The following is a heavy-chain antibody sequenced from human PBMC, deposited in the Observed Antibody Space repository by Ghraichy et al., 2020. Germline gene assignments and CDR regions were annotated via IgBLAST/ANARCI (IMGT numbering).Heavy chain of an antibody. CDR1: GYSIISGYY. J-gene: IGHJ4*02. V-gene: IGHV4-38-2*02. CDR3: ARDAGYGDYVY. Sequence: SETLSLTCAVSGYSIISGYYWGWIRQPPGKGLEWIGSIYHSGSTYYNPSLKSRVTISVDTSKNQFSLKLSSVTAADTAVYYCARDAGYGDYVYWGQGTLVTVSS. CDR2: IYHSGST. D-gene: IGHD4-17*01.